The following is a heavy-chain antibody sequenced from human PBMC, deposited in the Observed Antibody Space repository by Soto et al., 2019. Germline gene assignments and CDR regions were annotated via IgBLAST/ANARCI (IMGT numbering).Heavy chain of an antibody. V-gene: IGHV1-69*04. D-gene: IGHD3-3*01. Sequence: SVTVPCKASGYTFTSYGISWLQQAPGQGLEWMGRIIPIPGIANYAQKFQGRVTITADKSTSTAYMELSSLRSEDTAVYYCAHRITIFGVVIPKEAFDIWGQGTMVTVSS. CDR1: GYTFTSYG. J-gene: IGHJ3*02. CDR2: IIPIPGIA. CDR3: AHRITIFGVVIPKEAFDI.